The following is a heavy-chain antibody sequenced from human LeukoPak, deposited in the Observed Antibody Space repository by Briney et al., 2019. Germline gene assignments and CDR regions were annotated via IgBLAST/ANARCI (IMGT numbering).Heavy chain of an antibody. D-gene: IGHD6-13*01. Sequence: GGSLRLSCAASGLTFSSYVMSWVRQAPGRGLEWVSSISGSGDNTYYADSMKGRFTISRDNSKNTVYLQMNSLRAEDTAVYYCAKDQVGRIADDYWGQGTLVTVSS. J-gene: IGHJ4*02. V-gene: IGHV3-23*01. CDR2: ISGSGDNT. CDR1: GLTFSSYV. CDR3: AKDQVGRIADDY.